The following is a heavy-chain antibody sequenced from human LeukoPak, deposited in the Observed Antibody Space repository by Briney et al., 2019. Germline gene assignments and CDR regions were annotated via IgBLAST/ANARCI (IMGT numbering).Heavy chain of an antibody. J-gene: IGHJ5*02. CDR2: VWFDGNKN. CDR3: ARHAKDNTGLPPHNLFDP. Sequence: GGSLRLSCAPSGFTFSSYAMQWVRQAPGKGLEWVAVVWFDGNKNYYADSVKGRFTISRDSPNNTVYLQMNSLRADDTAVYYCARHAKDNTGLPPHNLFDPWGQGTRVTVSS. D-gene: IGHD2-8*02. CDR1: GFTFSSYA. V-gene: IGHV3-33*01.